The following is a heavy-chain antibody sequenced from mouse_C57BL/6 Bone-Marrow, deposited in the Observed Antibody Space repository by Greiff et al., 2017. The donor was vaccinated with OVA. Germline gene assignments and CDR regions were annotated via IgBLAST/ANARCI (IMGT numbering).Heavy chain of an antibody. CDR3: ESPSPTIVGGFAY. CDR2: IDPSDSYT. D-gene: IGHD2-5*01. V-gene: IGHV1-59*01. Sequence: QVQLQQPGAELVRPGTSVKLSCKASGYTFTSYWMHWVKQRPGQGLEWIGVIDPSDSYTNYNQKFKGKATLTVDTSSSTAYMQLSSLTSEDSAVYYCESPSPTIVGGFAYWGQGTLVTVSA. J-gene: IGHJ3*01. CDR1: GYTFTSYW.